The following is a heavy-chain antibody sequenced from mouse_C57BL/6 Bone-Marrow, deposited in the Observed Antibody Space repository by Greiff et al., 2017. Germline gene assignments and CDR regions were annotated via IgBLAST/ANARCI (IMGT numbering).Heavy chain of an antibody. Sequence: QVQLQQPGAELVMPGASVKLSCKASGYTFTSYWMHWVKQRPGQGLEWIGEIDPSDSYTNYNQKFKGKSTLTVDKSSSTAYMQLSSLTSEDCAVYYWGTEGYYGSSLYYVDYWGQGTTLTVSS. J-gene: IGHJ2*01. CDR2: IDPSDSYT. V-gene: IGHV1-69*01. D-gene: IGHD1-1*01. CDR3: GTEGYYGSSLYYVDY. CDR1: GYTFTSYW.